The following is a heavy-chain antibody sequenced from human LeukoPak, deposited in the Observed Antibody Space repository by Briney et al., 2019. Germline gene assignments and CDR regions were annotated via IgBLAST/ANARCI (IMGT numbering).Heavy chain of an antibody. CDR3: ATQRGYCSGGSCYEGHFDC. CDR1: GYTFTSYG. Sequence: GASVKVSCKASGYTFTSYGISWVRQAPGQGLEWMGWISAYNGNTNYARKFQGRVTITADESTSTAYMELSSLRSEDTAVYYRATQRGYCSGGSCYEGHFDCWGQGTLVTVSS. J-gene: IGHJ4*02. CDR2: ISAYNGNT. V-gene: IGHV1-18*01. D-gene: IGHD2-15*01.